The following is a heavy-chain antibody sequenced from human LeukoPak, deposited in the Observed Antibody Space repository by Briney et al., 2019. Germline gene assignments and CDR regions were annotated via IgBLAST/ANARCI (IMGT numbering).Heavy chain of an antibody. CDR3: ARYPSGYDRGFDY. Sequence: GGSLRLSCAASGFIFSSYWMNWVRQAPGKGLEWVANINQDGSEKNYVASVKGRFTISRDNAKNSLYLQMNSLRAEDTAVYYCARYPSGYDRGFDYWGQGTLVTVSS. J-gene: IGHJ4*02. CDR2: INQDGSEK. V-gene: IGHV3-7*04. D-gene: IGHD5-12*01. CDR1: GFIFSSYW.